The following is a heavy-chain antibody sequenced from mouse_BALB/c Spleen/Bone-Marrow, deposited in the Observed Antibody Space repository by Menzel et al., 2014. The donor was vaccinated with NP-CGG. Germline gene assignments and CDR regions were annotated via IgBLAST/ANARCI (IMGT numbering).Heavy chain of an antibody. Sequence: EVMLVASGGGLVQPGGSLKLSCVVSGFTFSSYTMSWVRQTPEKRLEWVAYISNGGGTTYYPDTVKGRFPISRDNAKNTLYLQMSSLKSEDTAMYYCARHGLRRDWYLDVWGAGTTVTVSS. V-gene: IGHV5-12-2*01. J-gene: IGHJ1*01. D-gene: IGHD2-2*01. CDR3: ARHGLRRDWYLDV. CDR2: ISNGGGTT. CDR1: GFTFSSYT.